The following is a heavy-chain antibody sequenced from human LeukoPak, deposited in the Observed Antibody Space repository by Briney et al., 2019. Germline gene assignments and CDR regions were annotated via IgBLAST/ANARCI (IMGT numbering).Heavy chain of an antibody. CDR2: IKPDGSEI. V-gene: IGHV3-7*01. D-gene: IGHD5-24*01. J-gene: IGHJ5*01. Sequence: GGSLRLSCAASGFSFSRYWMSWVRQAPVRGVEWVANIKPDGSEIYYVDSVKGRFTISRDNAKNAVYLHMNSLRPEDTAIYYCARDEVEGPTKFDSWGQGIRVTVSS. CDR3: ARDEVEGPTKFDS. CDR1: GFSFSRYW.